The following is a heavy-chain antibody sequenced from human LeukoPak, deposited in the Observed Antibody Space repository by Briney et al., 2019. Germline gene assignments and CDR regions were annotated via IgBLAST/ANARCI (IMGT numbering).Heavy chain of an antibody. D-gene: IGHD3-22*01. CDR2: INHSGST. CDR3: ARVSGVVITTNYFDY. J-gene: IGHJ4*02. Sequence: SETLSHTCAVYGGSFSGYYWSWIRQPPGKGLEWIGEINHSGSTNYNPSLKSRVTISVDTSKNQFSLKLSSVTAADTAVYYCARVSGVVITTNYFDYWGQGTLVTVSS. V-gene: IGHV4-34*01. CDR1: GGSFSGYY.